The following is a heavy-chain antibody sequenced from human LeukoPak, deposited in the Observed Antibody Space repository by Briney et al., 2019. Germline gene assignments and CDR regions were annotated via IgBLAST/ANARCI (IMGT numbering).Heavy chain of an antibody. J-gene: IGHJ6*02. CDR1: GFTFSSYA. Sequence: GGSLRLSCAASGFTFSSYAMHWVRQAPGKGLEWVAVISYDGSNKCYADSVKGRFTISRDNSKNTLYLQMNSLRAEDTAVYYCAREGLSAVEPPGLWDYYYGMDVWGQGTTVTVSS. D-gene: IGHD3-16*02. V-gene: IGHV3-30-3*01. CDR3: AREGLSAVEPPGLWDYYYGMDV. CDR2: ISYDGSNK.